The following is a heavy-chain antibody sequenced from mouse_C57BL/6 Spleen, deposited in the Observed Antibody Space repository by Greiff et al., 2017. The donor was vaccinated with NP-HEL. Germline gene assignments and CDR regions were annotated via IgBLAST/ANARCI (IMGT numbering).Heavy chain of an antibody. CDR2: INPSSGYT. Sequence: QVQLQQSGAELARPGASVKMSCKASGYTFTSYTMHWVKQRPGQGLEWIGYINPSSGYTKYNQKFKDKATLTADKSSSTAYMQLSSLTSEDSAVYYCATGYDYPSPFDVWGTGTTVTVSS. CDR3: ATGYDYPSPFDV. CDR1: GYTFTSYT. V-gene: IGHV1-4*01. D-gene: IGHD2-4*01. J-gene: IGHJ1*03.